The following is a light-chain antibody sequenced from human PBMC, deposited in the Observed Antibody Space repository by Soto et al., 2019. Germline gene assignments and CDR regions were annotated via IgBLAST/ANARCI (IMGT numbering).Light chain of an antibody. CDR3: QQYGSSLST. CDR2: GAS. V-gene: IGKV3-15*01. Sequence: EIVLTQSPGTLSLSPGERATLSCRASQSVSSNLAWYQQKPGQAPRLLIYGASTRATGIPARFSGSGSGTEFTLTISSLQSEDFAVYYCQQYGSSLSTFGQGTKVDIK. J-gene: IGKJ1*01. CDR1: QSVSSN.